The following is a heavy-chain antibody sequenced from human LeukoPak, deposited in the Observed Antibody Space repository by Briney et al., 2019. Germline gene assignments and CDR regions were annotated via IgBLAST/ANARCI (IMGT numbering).Heavy chain of an antibody. Sequence: GGSLRLSCAASGFTFSSYAMHWVRQAPGKGLEWVAVISYDGSNKYYADSVKGRFTISRDNSKNTLYLQMNSLRAEDTAVYYCAREVYAGYFDYWGQGTLVTVSS. CDR1: GFTFSSYA. V-gene: IGHV3-30*04. CDR3: AREVYAGYFDY. CDR2: ISYDGSNK. J-gene: IGHJ4*02. D-gene: IGHD2-8*01.